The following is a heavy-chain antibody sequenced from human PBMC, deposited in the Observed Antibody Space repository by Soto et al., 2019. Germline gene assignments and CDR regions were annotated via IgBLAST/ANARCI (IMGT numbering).Heavy chain of an antibody. CDR1: GGSVNSGNYY. Sequence: QVQLQESGPGLVKPSETLSLTCTVSGGSVNSGNYYWSWIRQPPGKGLEWIGYIYYSGSTNYNPSLKRRVTISADPANNQFSLGLSSVTPADTAVLYCAGGFWGACQTWGQGTLVTVSS. CDR3: AGGFWGACQT. D-gene: IGHD1-26*01. CDR2: IYYSGST. J-gene: IGHJ4*02. V-gene: IGHV4-61*01.